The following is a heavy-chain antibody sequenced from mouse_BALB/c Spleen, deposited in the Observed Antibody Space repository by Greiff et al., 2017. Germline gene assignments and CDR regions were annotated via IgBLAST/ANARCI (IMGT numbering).Heavy chain of an antibody. CDR2: ISSGGSYT. D-gene: IGHD2-14*01. Sequence: EVKLMESGGDLVKPGGSLKLSCAASGFTFSSYGMSWVRQTPDKRLEWVATISSGGSYTYYPDSVKGRFTISRDNAKNTLYLQMSSLKSEDTAMYYCAREYDVYAMDDWGQGTSGTVAS. V-gene: IGHV5-6*01. CDR1: GFTFSSYG. J-gene: IGHJ4*01. CDR3: AREYDVYAMDD.